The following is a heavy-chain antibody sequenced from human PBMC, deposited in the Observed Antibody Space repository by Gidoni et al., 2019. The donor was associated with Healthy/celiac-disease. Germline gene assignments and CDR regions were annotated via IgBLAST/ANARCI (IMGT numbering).Heavy chain of an antibody. CDR2: ISAYNGNT. Sequence: QVQLVQSGAAVKKPGASVKVSCKASGYTFTSYGISWVRQAPGQGLEWMGWISAYNGNTNYAQKLQGRVTMTTDTSTSTAYMELRSLRSDDTAVYYCARVAPRTTTVNFWFDPWGQGTLVTVSS. CDR3: ARVAPRTTTVNFWFDP. V-gene: IGHV1-18*01. CDR1: GYTFTSYG. J-gene: IGHJ5*02. D-gene: IGHD4-17*01.